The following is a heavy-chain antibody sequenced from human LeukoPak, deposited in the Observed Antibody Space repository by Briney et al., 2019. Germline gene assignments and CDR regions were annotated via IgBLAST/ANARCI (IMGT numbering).Heavy chain of an antibody. CDR3: ARDRRLVRDLYYYGMDV. Sequence: GGSLRLSCAASGFTFSSYSMNWVRQAPGTGLEWVSSISSSSSYIYYADSVKGRFTISRDNAKNSLYLQMNSLRAEDTAVYYCARDRRLVRDLYYYGMDVWGQGTTVTVSS. J-gene: IGHJ6*02. V-gene: IGHV3-21*01. CDR2: ISSSSSYI. D-gene: IGHD3-10*01. CDR1: GFTFSSYS.